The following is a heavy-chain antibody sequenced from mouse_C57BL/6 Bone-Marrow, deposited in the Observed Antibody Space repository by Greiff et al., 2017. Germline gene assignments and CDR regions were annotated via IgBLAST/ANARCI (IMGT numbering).Heavy chain of an antibody. V-gene: IGHV1-55*01. Sequence: QVQLQQPGAELVKPGASVKMSCKASGYTFTSYWITWVKQRPGQGLEWIGDIYPGSGSTNYNEKFKSKATLTVDTSSSTAYMQLSSLTSEDSAVYYCARSDYYCSSLYDMDYWGPGTSVTVSS. CDR2: IYPGSGST. CDR1: GYTFTSYW. J-gene: IGHJ4*01. D-gene: IGHD1-1*01. CDR3: ARSDYYCSSLYDMDY.